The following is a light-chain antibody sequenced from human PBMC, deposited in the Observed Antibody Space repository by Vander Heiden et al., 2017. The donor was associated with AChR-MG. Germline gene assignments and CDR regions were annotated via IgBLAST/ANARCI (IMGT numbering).Light chain of an antibody. Sequence: EIQMTQSPSSLSASVGDRVTITCRASQSISSYLNWYQQKPGKAPKLLIYAASSLPSGLPSRFSGSSYGIGFTLTISMRQPEDFAAYYFHHSDSSLAVTFGGGTKVEIK. CDR3: HHSDSSLAVT. J-gene: IGKJ4*01. CDR2: AAS. CDR1: QSISSY. V-gene: IGKV1-39*01.